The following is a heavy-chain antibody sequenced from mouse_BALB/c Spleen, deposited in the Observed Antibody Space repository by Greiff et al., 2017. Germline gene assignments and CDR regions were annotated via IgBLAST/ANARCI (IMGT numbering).Heavy chain of an antibody. J-gene: IGHJ3*01. CDR3: ARWRYYGYDGEFAY. D-gene: IGHD2-2*01. Sequence: QVQLQQPGAELVKPGASVKLSCKASGYTFTSYWMHWVKQRPGQGLEWIGEINPSNGRTNYNEKFKSKATLTVDKSSSTAYMQLSSLTSEDSAVYYCARWRYYGYDGEFAYWGQGTLVTVSA. CDR2: INPSNGRT. V-gene: IGHV1S81*02. CDR1: GYTFTSYW.